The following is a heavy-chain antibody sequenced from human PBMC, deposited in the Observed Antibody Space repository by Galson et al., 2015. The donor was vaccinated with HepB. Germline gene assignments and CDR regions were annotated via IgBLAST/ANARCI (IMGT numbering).Heavy chain of an antibody. J-gene: IGHJ4*02. D-gene: IGHD3-10*01. CDR2: INSDYGNT. CDR1: GYRFVLYT. V-gene: IGHV1-3*04. CDR3: ARAGGFYGSGRHFDS. Sequence: SVKVSCKASGYRFVLYTIHWVRQAPGHSLEWMGWINSDYGNTIYSQKFQDRFTISRATSETTVYMELSGLTSEDTAVYCCARAGGFYGSGRHFDSWGQGTQVTVSS.